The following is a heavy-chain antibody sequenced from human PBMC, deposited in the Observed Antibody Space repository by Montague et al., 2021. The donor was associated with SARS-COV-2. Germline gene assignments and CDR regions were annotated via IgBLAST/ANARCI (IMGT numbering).Heavy chain of an antibody. CDR3: ARHYGSSLDS. J-gene: IGHJ4*02. Sequence: SETLSLTCTVSGGSISSTTYRWGWLRPPPGKGLEWIGFISYSGTTFYNPSLKSRISMSVDTPKSQFSLNLTSVTAADTAVYYCARHYGSSLDSWGQGILVAVSS. V-gene: IGHV4-39*01. CDR1: GGSISSTTYR. D-gene: IGHD4-17*01. CDR2: ISYSGTT.